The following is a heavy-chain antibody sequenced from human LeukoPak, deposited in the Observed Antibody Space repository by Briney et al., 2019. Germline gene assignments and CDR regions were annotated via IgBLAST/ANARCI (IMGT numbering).Heavy chain of an antibody. CDR1: GFSFSYYN. CDR2: ISSSGIDM. Sequence: AGSLRLSCAASGFSFSYYNFNWVRQAPGKGLEWVSSISSSGIDMYYADSLKGRFTISRDNAKNSLYLHMSSLRVEDTAVYYCARDRSHDDAFDLWGQGTMVTVSS. CDR3: ARDRSHDDAFDL. J-gene: IGHJ3*01. V-gene: IGHV3-21*01. D-gene: IGHD3-16*01.